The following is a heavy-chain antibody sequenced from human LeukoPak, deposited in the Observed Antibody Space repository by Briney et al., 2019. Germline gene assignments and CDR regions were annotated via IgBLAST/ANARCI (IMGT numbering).Heavy chain of an antibody. J-gene: IGHJ4*02. D-gene: IGHD6-13*01. V-gene: IGHV3-48*01. CDR1: GFTFSNYN. Sequence: GGSLRLSCAASGFTFSNYNINWVREAPGKGLEWVSYISSSSTTIYYADSVKGRFTISRDDAKNSLYLQMNSLRAEDTAVYYCARDLGYSGDYWGQGTLVTVSS. CDR2: ISSSSTTI. CDR3: ARDLGYSGDY.